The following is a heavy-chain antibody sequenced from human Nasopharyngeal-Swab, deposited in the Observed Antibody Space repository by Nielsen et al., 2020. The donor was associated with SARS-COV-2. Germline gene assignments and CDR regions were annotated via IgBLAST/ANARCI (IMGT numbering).Heavy chain of an antibody. V-gene: IGHV3-7*03. CDR2: IKQDGSEK. CDR3: ARSRGDYYDSSGSVDY. Sequence: GESLKISCAASGFTFSSYWMSWVRQAPGKGLEWVANIKQDGSEKYYRDSVQGRFPISSDNSKNSLYLQMNSLRAEDAGVCYCARSRGDYYDSSGSVDYWGQGTLVTVSS. CDR1: GFTFSSYW. J-gene: IGHJ4*03. D-gene: IGHD3-22*01.